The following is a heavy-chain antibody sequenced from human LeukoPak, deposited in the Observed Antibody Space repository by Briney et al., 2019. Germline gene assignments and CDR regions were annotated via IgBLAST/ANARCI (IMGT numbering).Heavy chain of an antibody. J-gene: IGHJ6*03. V-gene: IGHV4-59*12. D-gene: IGHD2-15*01. CDR3: ARGYCSGGSCYSYYYYNYMDV. Sequence: PGGSLRLSCAASGFTFSSYSMNWVRQAPGKGLEWIGSIHYSGSTNYNPSLKSRVTISVDTSKNQFSLKLSSVTAADTAVYYCARGYCSGGSCYSYYYYNYMDVWGKGTTVTVSS. CDR2: IHYSGST. CDR1: GFTFSSYS.